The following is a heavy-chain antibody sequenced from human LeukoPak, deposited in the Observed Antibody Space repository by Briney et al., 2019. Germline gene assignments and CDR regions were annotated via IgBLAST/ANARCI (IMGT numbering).Heavy chain of an antibody. CDR2: INPNSGGT. CDR3: ARDLYRAAGTGQLRY. D-gene: IGHD6-13*01. V-gene: IGHV1-2*06. Sequence: ASVKVSCKDSGGTFSSYAISWVRQAPGQGLEWMGRINPNSGGTNYAQKFQGRVTMTRDTSISTAYMELSRLRSDDTAMYYCARDLYRAAGTGQLRYWGQGTLVTVSS. CDR1: GGTFSSYA. J-gene: IGHJ4*02.